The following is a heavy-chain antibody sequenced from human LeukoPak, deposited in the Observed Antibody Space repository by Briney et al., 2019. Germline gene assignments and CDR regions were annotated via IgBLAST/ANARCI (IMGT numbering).Heavy chain of an antibody. Sequence: GGSLRLSCAASGFTFSSYSMNWVRQAPGKGLEWVSYISSSSTIYCADSVKGRFTISRDNAKNSLYLQMNSLRAEDTAVYYCARDLNDILTGYSYYMDVWGKGTTVTVSS. CDR3: ARDLNDILTGYSYYMDV. CDR2: ISSSSTI. CDR1: GFTFSSYS. D-gene: IGHD3-9*01. V-gene: IGHV3-48*01. J-gene: IGHJ6*03.